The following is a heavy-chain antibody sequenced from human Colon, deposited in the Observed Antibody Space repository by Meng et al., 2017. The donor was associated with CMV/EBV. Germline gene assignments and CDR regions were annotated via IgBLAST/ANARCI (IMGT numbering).Heavy chain of an antibody. CDR2: ISGSGDKS. CDR1: GFTFTNYG. Sequence: GESLKISCVGSGFTFTNYGMNWVRQTPGKGLGYVAHISGSGDKSHTADSVRGRFTISRDNSKNTLYLQMNSLRAADTAIYYCARGVIAVGQRHYFDVWGQGTLVTVSS. J-gene: IGHJ4*02. V-gene: IGHV3-23*01. CDR3: ARGVIAVGQRHYFDV. D-gene: IGHD6-19*01.